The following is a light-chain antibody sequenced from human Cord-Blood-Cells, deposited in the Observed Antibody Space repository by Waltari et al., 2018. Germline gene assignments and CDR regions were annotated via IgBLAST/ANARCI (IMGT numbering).Light chain of an antibody. CDR2: EGS. CDR3: CSYAGSITYV. J-gene: IGLJ1*01. V-gene: IGLV2-23*01. CDR1: SSDGGSYHL. Sequence: QSALTQPASESESPGQSITISCTRTSSDGGSYHLISWYQQHPGNAPNLMHYEGSQRPSGVSNRFSGSKSGNTASLTISGLQAEDEADYYCCSYAGSITYVFGTGTKVTVL.